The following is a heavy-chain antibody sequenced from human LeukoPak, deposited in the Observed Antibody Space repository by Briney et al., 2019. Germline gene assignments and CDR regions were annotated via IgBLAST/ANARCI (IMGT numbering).Heavy chain of an antibody. CDR3: ARLVYYDSSGYYSQYYFDY. V-gene: IGHV4-39*01. J-gene: IGHJ4*02. D-gene: IGHD3-22*01. CDR2: IYYSGST. Sequence: PSETLSPTCTVSGGSISSSSYYWGWIRQPPGKGLEWIGSIYYSGSTYYNPSLKSRVTISVDTSKNQFSLKLSSVTAADTAVYYCARLVYYDSSGYYSQYYFDYWGQGTLVTVSS. CDR1: GGSISSSSYY.